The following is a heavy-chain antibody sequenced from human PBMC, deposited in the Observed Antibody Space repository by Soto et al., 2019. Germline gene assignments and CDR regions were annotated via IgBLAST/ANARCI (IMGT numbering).Heavy chain of an antibody. CDR3: AREWSAAGHFSGIDV. V-gene: IGHV1-8*01. Sequence: QVQLVQSGAEVKKPGASVQVSCKTSGYTFTSYDSTWVRQAPGQGLEWVGWMNTNSDDTRSAQKFRGRLTLTRDKSMRAVYMKLSNLRPDDTAVYYCAREWSAAGHFSGIDVWGQGTTVAVSS. CDR1: GYTFTSYD. J-gene: IGHJ6*02. CDR2: MNTNSDDT. D-gene: IGHD6-13*01.